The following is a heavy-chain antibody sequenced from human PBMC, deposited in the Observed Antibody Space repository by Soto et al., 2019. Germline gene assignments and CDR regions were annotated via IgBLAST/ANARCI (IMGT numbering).Heavy chain of an antibody. CDR1: GGTFSSFG. Sequence: GASVKVSSKASGGTFSSFGISWVRQAPGQGLEWMGGIIPVFGRPNYAQRFRGRLTITADESTNTGYMELIDLRSEDTAVYYCAREGSGYNFWGQGTQVTVS. V-gene: IGHV1-69*13. CDR3: AREGSGYNF. D-gene: IGHD5-12*01. CDR2: IIPVFGRP. J-gene: IGHJ1*01.